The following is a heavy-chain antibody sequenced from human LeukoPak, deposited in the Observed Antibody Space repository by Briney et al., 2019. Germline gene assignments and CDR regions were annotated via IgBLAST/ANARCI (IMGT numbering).Heavy chain of an antibody. D-gene: IGHD6-13*01. J-gene: IGHJ6*03. CDR1: GFTFSSYS. CDR2: ISSSSSYI. CDR3: AREEVIAAAFNYYYYYYMDV. Sequence: GGSLRLSCAASGFTFSSYSMNWVRQAPGKGLEWVSSISSSSSYIYYAYSVKGRFTISRDNAKNSLYLQMNSLRAEDTAVYYYAREEVIAAAFNYYYYYYMDVWGKGTTVTVSS. V-gene: IGHV3-21*01.